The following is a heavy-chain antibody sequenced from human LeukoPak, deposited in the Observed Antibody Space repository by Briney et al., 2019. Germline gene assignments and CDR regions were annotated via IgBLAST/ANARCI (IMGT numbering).Heavy chain of an antibody. Sequence: ASVKVSCKASGYTFTDYYMHWVRQAPGQGLEWMGWISAYNGNTNYAQKLQGRVTMTTDTSTSTAYMELRSLRSDDTAVYYCARVIWFGERYFDYWGQGTLVTVSS. CDR3: ARVIWFGERYFDY. J-gene: IGHJ4*02. V-gene: IGHV1-18*04. CDR1: GYTFTDYY. D-gene: IGHD3-10*01. CDR2: ISAYNGNT.